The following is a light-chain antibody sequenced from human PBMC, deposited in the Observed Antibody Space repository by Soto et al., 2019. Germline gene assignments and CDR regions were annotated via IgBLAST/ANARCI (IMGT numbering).Light chain of an antibody. Sequence: EIVLTQSPATLSLSPGERATLSCRASQSVRSYLAWYQQKPGQAPRLLIYDASNRATGIPARFSGSGSGTDFTLTINSLEPEDFAVYYCQQRSNWPGTFGPGTKVDIK. V-gene: IGKV3-11*01. CDR3: QQRSNWPGT. J-gene: IGKJ3*01. CDR1: QSVRSY. CDR2: DAS.